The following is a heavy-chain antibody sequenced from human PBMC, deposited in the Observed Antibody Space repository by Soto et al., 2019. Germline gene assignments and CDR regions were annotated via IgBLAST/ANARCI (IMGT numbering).Heavy chain of an antibody. D-gene: IGHD3-9*01. V-gene: IGHV2-5*02. CDR2: IYWDDDR. J-gene: IGHJ4*02. Sequence: QITLKESGPTLVKPTQTLTLTCTLSGFSLSTTTVGVGWIRKPPGKAREWLSLIYWDDDRRYIPSLKNRLTSTEDASGGQVFLTMTDMDPVDTATYNSARSTPFDFKGYYFDYWGLGILVTVSS. CDR1: GFSLSTTTVG. CDR3: ARSTPFDFKGYYFDY.